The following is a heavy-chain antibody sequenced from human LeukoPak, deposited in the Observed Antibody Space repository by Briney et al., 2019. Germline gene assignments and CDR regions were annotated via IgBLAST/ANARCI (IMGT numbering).Heavy chain of an antibody. CDR1: GGSFSGYY. D-gene: IGHD4/OR15-4a*01. CDR2: IYTSGST. Sequence: PSETLSLTCAVYGGSFSGYYWSWIRQPAGKGLEWIGRIYTSGSTNYNPSLKSRVTISVDTSKNQFSLKLSSVTAADTAVYYCARTSGLSHYYYMDVWGKGTTVTVSS. V-gene: IGHV4-59*10. J-gene: IGHJ6*03. CDR3: ARTSGLSHYYYMDV.